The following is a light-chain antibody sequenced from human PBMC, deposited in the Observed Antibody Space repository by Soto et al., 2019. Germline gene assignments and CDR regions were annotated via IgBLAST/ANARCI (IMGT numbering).Light chain of an antibody. CDR1: QSVSSN. CDR2: GAS. J-gene: IGKJ1*01. V-gene: IGKV3-15*01. Sequence: EIVMTQSPATLSVSPGERATLSCRASQSVSSNLAWYQQKPGQAPMLLIYGASTRATGIPARFSCSGSGTEFTPNISSLHSEDFSVYYCQQYNNWCPRTFARRTNLEI. CDR3: QQYNNWCPRT.